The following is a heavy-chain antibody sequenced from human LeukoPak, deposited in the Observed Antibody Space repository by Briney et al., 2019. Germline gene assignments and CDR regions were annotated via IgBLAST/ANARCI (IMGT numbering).Heavy chain of an antibody. CDR1: GYTFTSSG. D-gene: IGHD4-17*01. V-gene: IGHV1-18*01. J-gene: IGHJ4*02. CDR3: ARDGSVPGIDYGDSYFDY. CDR2: ISANNGNT. Sequence: GASVKVSCKVSGYTFTSSGISWVRQAPGQGLEWMGWISANNGNTNYAQKFQGRVTMTTDTSTSTVYMELRRLGSDDTAVYYCARDGSVPGIDYGDSYFDYWGQGTLVTVSS.